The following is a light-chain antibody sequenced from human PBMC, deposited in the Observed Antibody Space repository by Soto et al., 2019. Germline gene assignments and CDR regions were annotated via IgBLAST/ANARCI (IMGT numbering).Light chain of an antibody. J-gene: IGKJ4*01. CDR2: AAS. CDR3: QQLNSYPFLT. CDR1: QGISSY. Sequence: DIQLTQSPSFLSASVGDRVTITCRASQGISSYLAWYQQKPGKAPKLLIYAASTLQSGVPPRFSGSGSGTEFTLTISSLQPEDFATYYCQQLNSYPFLTFGGGTKVEIK. V-gene: IGKV1-9*01.